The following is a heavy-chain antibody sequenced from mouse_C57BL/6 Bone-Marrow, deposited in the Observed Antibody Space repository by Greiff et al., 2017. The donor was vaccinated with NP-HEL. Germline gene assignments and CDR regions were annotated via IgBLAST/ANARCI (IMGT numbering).Heavy chain of an antibody. V-gene: IGHV1-82*01. D-gene: IGHD2-4*01. CDR1: GYAFSSSW. Sequence: VQLQQSGPELVKPGASVKISCKASGYAFSSSWMNWVKQRPGKGLEWIGRIYPGDGDTNYNGKFKGKATLTADKSSSTAYMQLSSLTSEDSAVYFCAREALIYDDYDWFAYWGQGTLVTVSA. CDR2: IYPGDGDT. J-gene: IGHJ3*01. CDR3: AREALIYDDYDWFAY.